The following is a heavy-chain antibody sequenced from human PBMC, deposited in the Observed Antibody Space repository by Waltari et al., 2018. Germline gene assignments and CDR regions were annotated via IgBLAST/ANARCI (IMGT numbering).Heavy chain of an antibody. J-gene: IGHJ3*02. CDR3: ATDRLVTHRPHNAFDI. D-gene: IGHD2-21*02. Sequence: EVQLVQSGAEVKKPGATVKISCKVSGYTFTDYYMHWVQQAPGKGLEWMGLVDPEDGETRYAEKFQGRVTITADTSTDTADMELSSLRSEDTAVYYCATDRLVTHRPHNAFDIWGQGTMVTVSS. CDR2: VDPEDGET. V-gene: IGHV1-69-2*01. CDR1: GYTFTDYY.